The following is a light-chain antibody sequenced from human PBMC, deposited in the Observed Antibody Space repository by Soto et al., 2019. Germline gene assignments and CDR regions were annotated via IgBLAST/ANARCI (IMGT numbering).Light chain of an antibody. J-gene: IGKJ1*01. CDR2: DAS. CDR3: QRYNSEWT. V-gene: IGKV1-5*01. Sequence: IGDSNTFTFRAGQSISTYLNWYQQKSGKAPKRLSHDASRFESRGPPRYPGCGSGTQFTVSISSLQPADFATYPCQRYNSEWTFAQGTKVDI. CDR1: QSISTY.